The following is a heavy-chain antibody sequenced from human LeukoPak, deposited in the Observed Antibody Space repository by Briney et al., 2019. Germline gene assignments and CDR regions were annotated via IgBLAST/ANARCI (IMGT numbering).Heavy chain of an antibody. J-gene: IGHJ5*02. CDR1: GGSISSGDYY. D-gene: IGHD3-10*01. CDR2: IYYSGST. Sequence: SETLSLTCTVSGGSISSGDYYWSWIRQPPGKGLEWIGYIYYSGSTYYNPSLKSRVTISVDTSKNQFSLKLSSVTAADTAVYYCARAPTYGLGSYAIDPWGQGTLSPSPQ. V-gene: IGHV4-30-4*08. CDR3: ARAPTYGLGSYAIDP.